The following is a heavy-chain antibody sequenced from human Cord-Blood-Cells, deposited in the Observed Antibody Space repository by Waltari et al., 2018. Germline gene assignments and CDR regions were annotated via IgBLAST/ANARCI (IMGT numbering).Heavy chain of an antibody. CDR2: IKQDGMEK. CDR3: ARDQRVVITKYYFDY. D-gene: IGHD3-22*01. Sequence: EVQLVESGGGLVQPGGSLRLSCAASGFTFSSYWMSWVRQAPGKGLEWVANIKQDGMEKYYVDSVKGRFTISRDKAKNSLYLQMNSLRAEDTAVYYCARDQRVVITKYYFDYWGQGTLVTVSS. CDR1: GFTFSSYW. J-gene: IGHJ4*02. V-gene: IGHV3-7*01.